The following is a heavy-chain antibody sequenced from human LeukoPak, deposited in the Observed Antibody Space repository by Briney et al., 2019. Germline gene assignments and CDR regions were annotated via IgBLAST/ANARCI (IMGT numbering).Heavy chain of an antibody. Sequence: GGSLRLSCAASGFTCSNAWMSWVRQAPGKVLEWVGRIKSKTDGGTTDYAAPVKGRFTISRDDSKNTLYLQMNSLKTEDTAVYYCTTGNLRSRGYFDYWDQGTLVTVSS. V-gene: IGHV3-15*01. CDR1: GFTCSNAW. J-gene: IGHJ4*02. CDR2: IKSKTDGGTT. CDR3: TTGNLRSRGYFDY. D-gene: IGHD5-12*01.